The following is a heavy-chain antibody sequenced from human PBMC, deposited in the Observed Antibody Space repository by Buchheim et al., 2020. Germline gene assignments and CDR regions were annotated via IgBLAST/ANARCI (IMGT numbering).Heavy chain of an antibody. J-gene: IGHJ1*01. V-gene: IGHV3-48*03. D-gene: IGHD3-22*01. Sequence: EVQLVESGGGLVQPGGSLRLSCAASGFTFSSYEMNWVRQAPGKGLEWVSYISSSGSTIYYADSVKGRFTISRDNAKHSLYLKMNSLRAEDTAVYYCARDEYYYDSSGYQRGGFQHWGQGTL. CDR2: ISSSGSTI. CDR1: GFTFSSYE. CDR3: ARDEYYYDSSGYQRGGFQH.